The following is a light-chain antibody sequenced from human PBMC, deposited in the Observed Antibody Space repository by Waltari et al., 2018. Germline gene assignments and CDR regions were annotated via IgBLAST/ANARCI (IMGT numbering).Light chain of an antibody. V-gene: IGKV2-28*01. Sequence: DIVMPQSPLSLSVTPGEPASISCRSRQSLLHRHGDDYLDWYLQEPGQSPHLLIYLVSKRAAEVSYRVSGGVSVTNVTLKFTRVEAEDIGVYYCMQALQSPPYTFGQGTKLENK. J-gene: IGKJ2*01. CDR1: QSLLHRHGDDY. CDR3: MQALQSPPYT. CDR2: LVS.